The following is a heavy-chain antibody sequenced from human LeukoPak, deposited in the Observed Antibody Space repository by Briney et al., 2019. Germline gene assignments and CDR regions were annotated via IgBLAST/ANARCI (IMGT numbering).Heavy chain of an antibody. D-gene: IGHD6-13*01. CDR1: GGSISSYY. CDR2: IYYSGST. V-gene: IGHV4-59*08. CDR3: ARQYAPRSSWIDAFDI. J-gene: IGHJ3*02. Sequence: PSETLSLTCTVSGGSISSYYWSWIRQPPGKGLEWIGYIYYSGSTNYNPSLKSRVTMSVDTSKNQFSLKLSSVTATDTAVYYCARQYAPRSSWIDAFDIWGQGTMVTVSS.